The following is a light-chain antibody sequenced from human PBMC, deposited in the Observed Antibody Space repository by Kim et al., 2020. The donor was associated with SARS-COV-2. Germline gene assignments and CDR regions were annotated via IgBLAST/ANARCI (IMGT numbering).Light chain of an antibody. J-gene: IGKJ5*01. CDR3: QQYSNWPPIT. Sequence: SPGERATLSCRTSQSVSSHLAWYQQRPGQAPRLLIYGASTRATGIPARFSGSGSGTDFTLTISSLQSEDFAVYYCQQYSNWPPITFGQGTRLEIK. CDR1: QSVSSH. V-gene: IGKV3-15*01. CDR2: GAS.